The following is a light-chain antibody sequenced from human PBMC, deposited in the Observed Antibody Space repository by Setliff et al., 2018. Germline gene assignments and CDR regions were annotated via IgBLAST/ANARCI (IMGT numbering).Light chain of an antibody. CDR1: GRDIGYYNL. Sequence: QSVLTQPASVSGSPGQSITISCGGTGRDIGYYNLVSWYQQHPGKAPKLILYEFSKRPPGVPDRFSGSKSGNAASLTISGLQVEDEADYYCCSYAGASSVAFGGGTKVTVL. CDR3: CSYAGASSVA. CDR2: EFS. V-gene: IGLV2-23*02. J-gene: IGLJ1*01.